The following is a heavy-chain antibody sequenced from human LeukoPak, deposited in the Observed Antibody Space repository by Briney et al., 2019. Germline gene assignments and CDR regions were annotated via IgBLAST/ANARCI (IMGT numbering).Heavy chain of an antibody. V-gene: IGHV4-34*01. J-gene: IGHJ5*02. CDR3: ARDLRAYSNWFDP. Sequence: SETLSLTCAVYGGSFSGYYWSWIRQPPGKGLDWIGEINHSGSTNYNPSLKSRVTISADTSKNQFSLKLSSVTAADTAVYYCARDLRAYSNWFDPWGQGTLVTVSS. CDR1: GGSFSGYY. CDR2: INHSGST. D-gene: IGHD5/OR15-5a*01.